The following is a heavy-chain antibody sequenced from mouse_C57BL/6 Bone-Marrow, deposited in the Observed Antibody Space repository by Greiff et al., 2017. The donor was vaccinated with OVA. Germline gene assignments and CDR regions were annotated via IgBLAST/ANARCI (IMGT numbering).Heavy chain of an antibody. V-gene: IGHV1-76*01. Sequence: VQLQQSGAELVRPGASVKLSCKASGYTFTDYYINWVKQRPGQGLEWIARIYPGSGNTYYNEKFKGKATLTAEKSSSTAYMQLSSLTSEDSAVYFCARATTVVATYYYAMDYWGQGTSVTVSS. D-gene: IGHD1-1*01. CDR1: GYTFTDYY. CDR2: IYPGSGNT. J-gene: IGHJ4*01. CDR3: ARATTVVATYYYAMDY.